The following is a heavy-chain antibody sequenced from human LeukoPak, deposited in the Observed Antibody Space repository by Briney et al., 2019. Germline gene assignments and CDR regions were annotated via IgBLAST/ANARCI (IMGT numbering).Heavy chain of an antibody. J-gene: IGHJ5*02. CDR1: GHSISSGYY. V-gene: IGHV4-38-2*02. CDR3: ARGYSSSWYFNWFDP. CDR2: IYHTGTT. Sequence: SETLSLTCTVSGHSISSGYYWGWIRQPPGKGLEWIGTIYHTGTTYYSPSLKSRVTISVDTSKNQFSLKLTSVTAADTAVYYCARGYSSSWYFNWFDPWGQGTLVTVSS. D-gene: IGHD6-13*01.